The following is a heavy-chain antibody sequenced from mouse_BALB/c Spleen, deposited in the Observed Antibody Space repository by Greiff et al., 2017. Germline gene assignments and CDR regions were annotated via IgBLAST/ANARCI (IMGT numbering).Heavy chain of an antibody. D-gene: IGHD1-1*01. Sequence: EVKLMESGPGLVKPSQSLSLTCTVTGYSITSDYAWNWIRQFPGNKLEWMGYISYSGSTSYNPSLKSRISITRDTSKNQFFLQLNSVTTEDTATYYCARRGYGSSYDWYFDVWGAGTTVTVSS. J-gene: IGHJ1*01. CDR1: GYSITSDYA. CDR3: ARRGYGSSYDWYFDV. CDR2: ISYSGST. V-gene: IGHV3-2*02.